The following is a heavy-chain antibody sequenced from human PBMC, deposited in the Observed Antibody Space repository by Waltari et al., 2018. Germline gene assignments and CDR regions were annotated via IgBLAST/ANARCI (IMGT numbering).Heavy chain of an antibody. CDR1: GGSVSNDF. V-gene: IGHV4-59*08. CDR3: AKFAYGDFLDHFFFDY. Sequence: QVQLQEWGPGLVKPSETLSLTCTVSGGSVSNDFWSWVRQPPGKGLEWIGYIYNSGRANYNPSLKSRVTISADTSKNQFSLKLNSVTAADTAISYCAKFAYGDFLDHFFFDYWGQGTLVTVSS. CDR2: IYNSGRA. J-gene: IGHJ4*02. D-gene: IGHD4-17*01.